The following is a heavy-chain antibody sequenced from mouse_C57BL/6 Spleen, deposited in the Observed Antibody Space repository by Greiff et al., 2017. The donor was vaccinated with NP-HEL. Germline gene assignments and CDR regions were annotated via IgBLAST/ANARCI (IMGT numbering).Heavy chain of an antibody. D-gene: IGHD3-1*01. CDR2: IWGGGST. V-gene: IGHV2-9*01. J-gene: IGHJ3*01. Sequence: QVQLQQSGPGLVAPSQSLSITCTVSGFSLTSYGVDWVRQPPGKGLEWLGVIWGGGSTNYNSASMSRLSIIKDNSKSQVFLKMNTVQTDDTAMYYCAKRTARVPFAYWGQGTMVTVSA. CDR1: GFSLTSYG. CDR3: AKRTARVPFAY.